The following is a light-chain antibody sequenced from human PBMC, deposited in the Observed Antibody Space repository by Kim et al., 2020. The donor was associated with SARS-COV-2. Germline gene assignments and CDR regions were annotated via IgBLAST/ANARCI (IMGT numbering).Light chain of an antibody. CDR3: QQYDTYWT. V-gene: IGKV1-5*03. Sequence: SASGGDRVPITGRASRSIGSWLAWYQQQPGKAPNLLIYEASSLKSGVPSRFSGSGSGTEFTLTISSLQPDDFATYYCQQYDTYWTFGQGTKVDIK. CDR1: RSIGSW. J-gene: IGKJ1*01. CDR2: EAS.